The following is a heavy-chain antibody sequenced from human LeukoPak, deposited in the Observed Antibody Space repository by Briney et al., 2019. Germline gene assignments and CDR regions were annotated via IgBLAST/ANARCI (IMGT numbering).Heavy chain of an antibody. D-gene: IGHD3-22*01. V-gene: IGHV1-69*13. CDR3: AGFFYDNSGDAFDI. J-gene: IGHJ3*02. CDR1: GGSFTFTSHA. Sequence: ASVKVSCKASGGSFTFTSHANSWVRQAPGQGLEWVGGLIPIYGSANYAQKFQGRVTITSDESTRTVYMELSSLRPEDSAVYYCAGFFYDNSGDAFDIWGQGTMVTVSS. CDR2: LIPIYGSA.